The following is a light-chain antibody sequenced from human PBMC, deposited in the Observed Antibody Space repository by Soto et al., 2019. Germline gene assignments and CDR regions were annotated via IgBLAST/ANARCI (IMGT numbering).Light chain of an antibody. V-gene: IGLV7-43*01. CDR3: LLYYGGARV. J-gene: IGLJ3*02. CDR1: TGAVTSSYY. CDR2: NTS. Sequence: QAVVTQEPSLTVFPGGTVTLTCASSTGAVTSSYYPNWFQQKPGQAPRALIYNTSNKHSWTPARFSGSLLGGKAALTLSGVQPEDEAEYYCLLYYGGARVFGGGTKLTVL.